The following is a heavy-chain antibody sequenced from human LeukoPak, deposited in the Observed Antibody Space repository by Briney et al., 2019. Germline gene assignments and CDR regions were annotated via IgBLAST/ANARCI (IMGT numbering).Heavy chain of an antibody. Sequence: PSETLSLTCTVSGGSFSSYYWSWIRQPPGTGLEWIGYIYYSGTTNYNPSLKSLVTITVDTSKNQFSLKLSSVTAADTAVYYCARVGGSYYLNWFDPWGQGTLVTVSS. CDR1: GGSFSSYY. CDR2: IYYSGTT. V-gene: IGHV4-59*01. D-gene: IGHD1-26*01. CDR3: ARVGGSYYLNWFDP. J-gene: IGHJ5*02.